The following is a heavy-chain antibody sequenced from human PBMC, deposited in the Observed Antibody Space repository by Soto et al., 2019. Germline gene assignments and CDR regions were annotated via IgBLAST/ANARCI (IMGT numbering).Heavy chain of an antibody. CDR3: ARERPDGARLDP. J-gene: IGHJ5*02. CDR1: GGSISSGDYY. Sequence: QVQLQESGPGLVKPSQTLSLTCTVSGGSISSGDYYWSWIRQPPGKGLEWIGYIYYSGSTYYNPSLKSRVTVSVDTSKNQFSLKPSSVTAADTAVYYCARERPDGARLDPWGQGTLVTVSS. D-gene: IGHD6-6*01. CDR2: IYYSGST. V-gene: IGHV4-30-4*01.